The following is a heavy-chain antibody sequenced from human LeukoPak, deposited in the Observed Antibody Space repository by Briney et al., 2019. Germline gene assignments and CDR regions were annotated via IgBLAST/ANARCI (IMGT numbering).Heavy chain of an antibody. D-gene: IGHD1-26*01. CDR2: IYYSGST. CDR3: ARDGGANWFDP. Sequence: SQTLSLTCIVSGGSISSGGYYWSWIRQHPGKGLERIGYIYYSGSTYYNPSLKSRVTISVDTSKNQFSLKLSSVTAADTAVYYCARDGGANWFDPWGQGTLVTVSS. J-gene: IGHJ5*02. CDR1: GGSISSGGYY. V-gene: IGHV4-31*03.